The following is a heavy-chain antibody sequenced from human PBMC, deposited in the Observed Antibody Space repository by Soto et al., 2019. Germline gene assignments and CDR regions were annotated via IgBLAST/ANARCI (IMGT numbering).Heavy chain of an antibody. CDR2: IYHTGTT. J-gene: IGHJ4*02. Sequence: SETLSLTCTVSGGSINSGDYSWTWIRQPPGKGLEWIGYIYHTGTTYYNMSLKSRVTISVDRSKNQFSLKLSSVTAADTAVYYCAREWYYYGSGSYFDYWGQGTLVTVSS. CDR1: GGSINSGDYS. D-gene: IGHD3-10*01. V-gene: IGHV4-30-2*01. CDR3: AREWYYYGSGSYFDY.